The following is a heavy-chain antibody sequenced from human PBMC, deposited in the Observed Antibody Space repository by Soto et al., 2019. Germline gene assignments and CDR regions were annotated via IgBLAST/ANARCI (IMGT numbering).Heavy chain of an antibody. CDR1: GFTVSSNY. CDR3: AREVYYYDSSGYYYYYYATDV. Sequence: GGSLRLSCAASGFTVSSNYMSWVRQAPGKGLEWVSVIYSGGSTYYADSVKGRFTISRDNSKNTLYLQMNSLRAEDTAVYYCAREVYYYDSSGYYYYYYATDVWGQGPTVTVFS. V-gene: IGHV3-53*01. J-gene: IGHJ6*02. CDR2: IYSGGST. D-gene: IGHD3-22*01.